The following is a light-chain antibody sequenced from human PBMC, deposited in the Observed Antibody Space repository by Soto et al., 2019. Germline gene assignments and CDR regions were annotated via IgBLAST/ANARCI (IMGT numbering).Light chain of an antibody. Sequence: ELAQSAGTLSLSPGERGMLXCRASQRISSSYSAWYQQRPGQAPTLLXXSASSRAAGIQDALSGSGSGKDFTLNISRLEPEDFAVYYCKYYDASLGITFGQGTLLEIK. CDR2: SAS. CDR3: KYYDASLGIT. CDR1: QRISSSY. V-gene: IGKV3-20*01. J-gene: IGKJ5*01.